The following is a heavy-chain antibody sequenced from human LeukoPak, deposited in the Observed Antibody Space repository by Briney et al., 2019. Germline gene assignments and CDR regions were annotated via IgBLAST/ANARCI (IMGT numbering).Heavy chain of an antibody. J-gene: IGHJ1*01. CDR3: ARTNLYSSSSGWFQH. Sequence: ASVKVSCKAFGYTFTSNYMHWVRQAPGQGLEWMGWINPNSGGTNYAQKFQGRVTMTRDTSISTAYMELSRLRSDDTAVYYCARTNLYSSSSGWFQHWGQGTLVTVSS. V-gene: IGHV1-2*02. CDR2: INPNSGGT. D-gene: IGHD6-13*01. CDR1: GYTFTSNY.